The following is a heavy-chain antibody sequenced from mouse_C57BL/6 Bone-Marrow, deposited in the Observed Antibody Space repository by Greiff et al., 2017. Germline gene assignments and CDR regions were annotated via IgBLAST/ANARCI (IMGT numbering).Heavy chain of an antibody. CDR1: GYTFTSYW. D-gene: IGHD3-1*01. CDR2: IYPTSGRT. CDR3: ARSGPRGRSFDY. J-gene: IGHJ2*01. V-gene: IGHV1-55*01. Sequence: QVQLQQPGAELVKPGASVKMSCKASGYTFTSYWITWVKQRPGQGLEWIGDIYPTSGRTNYNEKFKSKAILTVDTSSNTAYMQLSSLTSEDSAVFYCARSGPRGRSFDYWGQGTTLTDSS.